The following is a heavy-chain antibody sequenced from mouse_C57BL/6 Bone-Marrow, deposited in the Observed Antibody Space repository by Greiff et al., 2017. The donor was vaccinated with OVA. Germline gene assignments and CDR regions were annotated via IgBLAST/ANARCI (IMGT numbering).Heavy chain of an antibody. CDR1: GYTFTSYW. J-gene: IGHJ3*01. CDR3: ARSDFYGSSLLVAY. Sequence: VQLQQSGAELVKPGASVKLSCTASGYTFTSYWMHWVKQRPGQGLEWIGYINPSSGYTKYNQKFKDKATLTADKYSSTAYMQLRSLTYEDYAVYYCARSDFYGSSLLVAYWGQGTLVTVSA. CDR2: INPSSGYT. D-gene: IGHD1-1*01. V-gene: IGHV1-7*01.